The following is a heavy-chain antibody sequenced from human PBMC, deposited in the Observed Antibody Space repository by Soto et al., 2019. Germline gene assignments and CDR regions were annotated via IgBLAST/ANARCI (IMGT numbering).Heavy chain of an antibody. CDR1: GGSISSSNW. Sequence: LSLTCAVSGGSISSSNWWSWVRQPPGKGLEWIGEIYHSGSTNYNPSLKSRVTISVDKSKNQFSLKLSSVTAADTAVYYCASFLRWFENVNWFDPWGQGTLVTVSS. V-gene: IGHV4-4*02. D-gene: IGHD3-10*01. J-gene: IGHJ5*02. CDR2: IYHSGST. CDR3: ASFLRWFENVNWFDP.